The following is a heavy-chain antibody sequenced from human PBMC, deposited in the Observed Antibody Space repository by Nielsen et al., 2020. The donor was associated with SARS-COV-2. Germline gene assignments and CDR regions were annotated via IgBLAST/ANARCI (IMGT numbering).Heavy chain of an antibody. CDR2: ISGAGTNT. V-gene: IGHV3-23*01. Sequence: GESLKISCAASGFTFSTYAMNWVRQAPGKGLEWVSAISGAGTNTYYADSVKGRFTISRDNSKNTLYLQMNSLRAEDTALYYCAKDPSDGYSSSWYFDYWGQGTLVTVSS. CDR3: AKDPSDGYSSSWYFDY. J-gene: IGHJ4*02. CDR1: GFTFSTYA. D-gene: IGHD6-13*01.